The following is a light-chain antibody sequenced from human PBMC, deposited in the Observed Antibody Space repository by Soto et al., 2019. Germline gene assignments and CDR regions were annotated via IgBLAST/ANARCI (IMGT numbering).Light chain of an antibody. CDR1: QTVNNDY. J-gene: IGKJ4*01. CDR2: GAS. CDR3: QQYGSAFT. V-gene: IGKV3-20*01. Sequence: EIVLTQSPGTLSLSPGESATLSCRASQTVNNDYLAWYQQQPGRAPRLLIYGASTGATGLPDRFSGSGSGTDFTLTISILEPEDLAVYYCQQYGSAFTFGCGTKVEIK.